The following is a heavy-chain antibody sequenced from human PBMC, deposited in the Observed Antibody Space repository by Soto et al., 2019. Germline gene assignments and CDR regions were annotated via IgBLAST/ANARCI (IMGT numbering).Heavy chain of an antibody. J-gene: IGHJ4*02. V-gene: IGHV3-33*01. CDR2: IWSGGSDK. CDR1: GFAFSSYG. D-gene: IGHD3-10*01. CDR3: ASVYGSGTYPIDY. Sequence: QVQLVESGGGVVQPGRSLRLSCAASGFAFSSYGMHWVRQAPGKGLEWVTVIWSGGSDKYYADSVKGRFTISRDNSKNTLYLQMNSLRAEDTAVYYCASVYGSGTYPIDYWGQGTLVTVSS.